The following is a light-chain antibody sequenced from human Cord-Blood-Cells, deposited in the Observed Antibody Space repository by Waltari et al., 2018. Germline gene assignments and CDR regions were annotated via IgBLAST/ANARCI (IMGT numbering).Light chain of an antibody. J-gene: IGLJ1*01. CDR1: NIGTKS. CDR2: YDS. CDR3: QVWDSSSDHYV. Sequence: SYVLTQPPSVSVAPGNTARITCGGNNIGTKSFPWYHQKPGQAPVLVIYYDSDRPSGIPERFSGSNSGNTATLTISRVEAGDEADYYCQVWDSSSDHYVFGTGTKVTVL. V-gene: IGLV3-21*04.